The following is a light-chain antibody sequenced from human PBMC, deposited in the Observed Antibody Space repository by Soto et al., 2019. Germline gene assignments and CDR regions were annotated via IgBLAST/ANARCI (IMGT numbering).Light chain of an antibody. CDR2: GAS. CDR1: QSVSSN. J-gene: IGKJ4*01. V-gene: IGKV3-15*01. CDR3: QQYNNWPLT. Sequence: EIVMTHSPATLSVSPGERATLSCRASQSVSSNLAWYQQKPGQAPRLLIYGASTRATGIPARFSGRGSGTEFTLTISSMQSEDFAVYYCQQYNNWPLTFGGGTKVDI.